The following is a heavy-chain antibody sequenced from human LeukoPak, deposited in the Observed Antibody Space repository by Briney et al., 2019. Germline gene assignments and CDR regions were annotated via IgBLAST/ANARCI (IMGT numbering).Heavy chain of an antibody. Sequence: GGSLRLSCAASGFTVSNNYMTWVRQAPGKGLEWVSVIYSGGNTYSADSVKGRFTISRDNSKNTLYLQMNSLRAEDTAMYYCASLRYSACYYADYWGQGTLVTVSS. J-gene: IGHJ4*02. CDR3: ASLRYSACYYADY. CDR1: GFTVSNNY. D-gene: IGHD1-26*01. V-gene: IGHV3-66*01. CDR2: IYSGGNT.